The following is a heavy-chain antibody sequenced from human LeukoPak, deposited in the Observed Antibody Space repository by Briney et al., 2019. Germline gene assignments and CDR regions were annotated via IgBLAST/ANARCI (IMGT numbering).Heavy chain of an antibody. V-gene: IGHV3-21*01. Sequence: GGSLRLSCAASGFTFSSYSMNWVRQAPGKGLEWVSSISSSSSYIYYADSVKGRFTISRDNAKNSLYLQMNSLRAEDTAVYYCAREGDIVVVPADLDYWGQGTLLTVSS. CDR3: AREGDIVVVPADLDY. J-gene: IGHJ4*02. CDR2: ISSSSSYI. CDR1: GFTFSSYS. D-gene: IGHD2-2*01.